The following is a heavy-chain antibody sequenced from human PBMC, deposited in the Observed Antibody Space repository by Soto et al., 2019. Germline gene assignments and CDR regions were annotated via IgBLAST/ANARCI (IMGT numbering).Heavy chain of an antibody. Sequence: QVELVQSGAEVKKPGSSVKVSCKASGGNFITFAISWVRQAPGQGLEWMGEIIPISSTTKSAHKFPDRVTISADGSSSTVHMELRSLKSEDTAIYFCAKKLGIDPFGSYGVDVWGQGTTVTVSS. D-gene: IGHD7-27*01. V-gene: IGHV1-69*01. CDR3: AKKLGIDPFGSYGVDV. CDR2: IIPISSTT. J-gene: IGHJ6*02. CDR1: GGNFITFA.